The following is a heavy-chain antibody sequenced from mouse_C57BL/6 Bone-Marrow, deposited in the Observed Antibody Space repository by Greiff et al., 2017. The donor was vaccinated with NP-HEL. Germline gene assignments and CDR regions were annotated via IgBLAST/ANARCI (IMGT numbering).Heavy chain of an antibody. J-gene: IGHJ1*03. CDR2: IDPSDSYT. D-gene: IGHD1-1*01. V-gene: IGHV1-69*01. Sequence: QVQLQQSGAELVMPGASVKLSCKASGYTFTSYWMHWVKQRPGQGLEWIGEIDPSDSYTNYNQKFKGKSTLTVDKSSSTAYMQLSSLTSEDSAVYYCARDFTTVVATRYFDVWGTGTTVTVSS. CDR3: ARDFTTVVATRYFDV. CDR1: GYTFTSYW.